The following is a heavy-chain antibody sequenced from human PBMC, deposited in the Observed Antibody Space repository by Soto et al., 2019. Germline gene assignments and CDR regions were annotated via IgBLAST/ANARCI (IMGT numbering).Heavy chain of an antibody. J-gene: IGHJ4*02. CDR1: GGSISSYY. CDR3: ARYSPDSRSYPYFDY. V-gene: IGHV4-4*07. CDR2: IYTSGST. Sequence: QVQLQESGPGLVKPSETLSLTCTVSGGSISSYYWSWIRQPAGKGLEWIGRIYTSGSTNYNPSLKSRVTMSVDTSKNQFSLKLSSVTAADTAVYYCARYSPDSRSYPYFDYWGQGTLVTVSS. D-gene: IGHD2-15*01.